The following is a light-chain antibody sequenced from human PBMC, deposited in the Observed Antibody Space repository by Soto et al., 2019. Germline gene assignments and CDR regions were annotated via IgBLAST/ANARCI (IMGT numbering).Light chain of an antibody. CDR3: QQYYTTPHT. CDR1: QNVLSTSNNRNY. V-gene: IGKV4-1*01. CDR2: WAS. J-gene: IGKJ1*01. Sequence: DIVMTQSPDSLAVSLGERATINCKSSQNVLSTSNNRNYLAWYQHKPGQPPQLLVSWASTRDSAVPDRFSGSGSGTDFTPTISSLQAEDAAVYYCQQYYTTPHTFGQGTKVEI.